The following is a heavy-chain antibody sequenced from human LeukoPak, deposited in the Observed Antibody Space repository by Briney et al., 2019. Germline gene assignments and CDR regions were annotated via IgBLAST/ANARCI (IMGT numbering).Heavy chain of an antibody. D-gene: IGHD3-3*01. CDR3: AKDLGDFWSGYYRGFDY. J-gene: IGHJ4*02. CDR2: ISGRGDSA. Sequence: GGSLRFSCAASGIPFSNYAMTWVRQAPGKGLEWVSSISGRGDSAYYADSVKGRFTISRDNSKSTLYLQMNSLRAEDTAVYYCAKDLGDFWSGYYRGFDYWGQGTLVTVFS. CDR1: GIPFSNYA. V-gene: IGHV3-23*01.